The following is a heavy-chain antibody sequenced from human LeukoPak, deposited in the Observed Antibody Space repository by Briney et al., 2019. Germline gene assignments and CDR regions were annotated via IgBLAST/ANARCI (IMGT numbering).Heavy chain of an antibody. CDR2: IKQDGSEK. V-gene: IGHV3-7*03. D-gene: IGHD5-24*01. Sequence: GGSLRLSCAASGFTFSSYWMSWVRQAPGKGLEWVANIKQDGSEKYYVDSVKGRFTISRDNSKNTLYLQMNSLRAEDTAVYYCAKGGAIMATIPYYFDYWGQGTLVTVSS. CDR1: GFTFSSYW. CDR3: AKGGAIMATIPYYFDY. J-gene: IGHJ4*02.